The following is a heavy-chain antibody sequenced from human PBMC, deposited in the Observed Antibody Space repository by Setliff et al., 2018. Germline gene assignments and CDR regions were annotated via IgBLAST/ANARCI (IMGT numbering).Heavy chain of an antibody. Sequence: LSLTCTVPGGSFDSGTHYWSWIRQPAGKVPEWIGLIQGTGNTNYNPSLQSRATITIDTSKNQISLKITSVTAADTALYSCAGTPARGTTWLSPFDYWGQGIQVTV. V-gene: IGHV4-61*02. CDR3: AGTPARGTTWLSPFDY. CDR1: GGSFDSGTHY. D-gene: IGHD3-9*01. J-gene: IGHJ4*02. CDR2: IQGTGNT.